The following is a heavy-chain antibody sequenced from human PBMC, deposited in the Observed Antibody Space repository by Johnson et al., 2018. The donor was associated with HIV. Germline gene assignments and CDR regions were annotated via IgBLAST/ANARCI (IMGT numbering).Heavy chain of an antibody. J-gene: IGHJ3*02. CDR1: GFTFSDYY. D-gene: IGHD3-22*01. V-gene: IGHV3-11*04. Sequence: VQLVESGGGLVKPGGSLRLSCAASGFTFSDYYMSWIRQAPGKGLGWVSSISSSGYTIYYADSEKGRFTISRDNAKNSLSLQMNSLRAEDTAVYYCARGRADSSGYYRLHAFDIWAQGTMVTVSS. CDR2: ISSSGYTI. CDR3: ARGRADSSGYYRLHAFDI.